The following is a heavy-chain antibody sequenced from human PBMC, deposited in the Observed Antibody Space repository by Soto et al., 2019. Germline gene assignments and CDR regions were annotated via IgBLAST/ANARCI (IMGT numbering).Heavy chain of an antibody. CDR1: GYTFTSYG. V-gene: IGHV1-18*01. Sequence: ASVKVSCKASGYTFTSYGISWVRQAPGQGLEWMGWISAYNGNTNYAQKLQGRVTITADESTSTAYMELSSLRSEDTAVYYCARDLPYDFWSGYATRYYYGMDVWGQGTTVTVSS. D-gene: IGHD3-3*01. J-gene: IGHJ6*02. CDR2: ISAYNGNT. CDR3: ARDLPYDFWSGYATRYYYGMDV.